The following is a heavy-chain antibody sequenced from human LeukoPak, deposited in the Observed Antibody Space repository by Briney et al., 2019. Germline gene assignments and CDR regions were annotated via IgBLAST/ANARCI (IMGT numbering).Heavy chain of an antibody. CDR3: ARDNGDYWFDY. J-gene: IGHJ4*02. D-gene: IGHD4-17*01. CDR2: INPNSGGT. Sequence: ASVKVSCKASGYTFTGYYMHWVRQAPGQGLEWMGWINPNSGGTNYAQKFQGRVTMTSDKSISTAYMEVTRLRSDDPAVYYCARDNGDYWFDYWGQGTLVTVSS. CDR1: GYTFTGYY. V-gene: IGHV1-2*02.